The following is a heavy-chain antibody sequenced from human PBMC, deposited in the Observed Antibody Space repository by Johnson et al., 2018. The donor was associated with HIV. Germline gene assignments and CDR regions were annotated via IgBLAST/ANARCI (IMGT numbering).Heavy chain of an antibody. J-gene: IGHJ3*02. Sequence: EVQLVESWGGLVQPGGSLRLSCAVSGFTFSSYAIHWVRQAPGKGLEYVSAISSNGGSTYYANSVKGRFTISRDNSKNTLYLQMGSLRAEDMAVYYCAKGRSPRIQLRTWAFDIWGQGTMVIVSS. V-gene: IGHV3-64*01. D-gene: IGHD5-18*01. CDR3: AKGRSPRIQLRTWAFDI. CDR1: GFTFSSYA. CDR2: ISSNGGST.